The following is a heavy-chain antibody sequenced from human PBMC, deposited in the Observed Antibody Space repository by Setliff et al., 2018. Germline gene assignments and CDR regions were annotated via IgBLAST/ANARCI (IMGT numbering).Heavy chain of an antibody. CDR1: GYDFSMYW. CDR2: ISPEDSDV. V-gene: IGHV5-51*01. J-gene: IGHJ4*02. Sequence: GESLKISCQGSGYDFSMYWIGWVRQTPGRGLEWMGIISPEDSDVRYSPPFQGHVAISADKSVNMVYLQWSSLKASDTGTYYCARSRRDGYDSRGHYYGGPLYSDYWGQGTLVTVSS. CDR3: ARSRRDGYDSRGHYYGGPLYSDY. D-gene: IGHD3-22*01.